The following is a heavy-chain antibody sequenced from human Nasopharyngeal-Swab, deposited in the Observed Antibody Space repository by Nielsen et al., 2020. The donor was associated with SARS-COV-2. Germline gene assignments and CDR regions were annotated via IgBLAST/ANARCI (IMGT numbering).Heavy chain of an antibody. CDR1: GFTFSGYG. D-gene: IGHD2-2*01. J-gene: IGHJ4*02. CDR2: IWSDGSNK. V-gene: IGHV3-33*01. CDR3: AREAVVPTATYRKSSLYYFDY. Sequence: GESLKISCAASGFTFSGYGMNWVRQAPGKGLEWVAFIWSDGSNKYYADSVRGRFTISRDNSKNTLYLQMNSLRAEDTAVYYCAREAVVPTATYRKSSLYYFDYWGQGTLVTVSS.